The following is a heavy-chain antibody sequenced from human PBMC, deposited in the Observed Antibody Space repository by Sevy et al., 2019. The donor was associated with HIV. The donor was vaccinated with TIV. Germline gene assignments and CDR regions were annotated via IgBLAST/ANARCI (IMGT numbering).Heavy chain of an antibody. CDR1: GFTFSSYA. CDR2: ISGSGGST. J-gene: IGHJ5*02. V-gene: IGHV3-23*01. Sequence: GGSLRLSCAASGFTFSSYAMNWVRQAPGKGLGWVSGISGSGGSTYYANYVKGRFTISRDNSKNTVYLQMNSLRAEDTAVYYCAIYRGGSWGQGTLVTVSS. CDR3: AIYRGGS. D-gene: IGHD1-26*01.